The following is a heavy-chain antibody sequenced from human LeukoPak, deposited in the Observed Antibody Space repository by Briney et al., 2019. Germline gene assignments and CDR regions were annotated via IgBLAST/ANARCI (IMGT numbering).Heavy chain of an antibody. CDR3: AALTGDWLFEL. D-gene: IGHD7-27*01. V-gene: IGHV4-61*02. CDR1: GGSISSGSYY. Sequence: PSETLSLTCTVSGGSISSGSYYWSWIRQPAGKGLEWIGRIYTSGSTNYNPSLKSRVTISVDTSKNQFSLKLSSVTAADTAVYYCAALTGDWLFELWGQGTLVTVSS. J-gene: IGHJ4*02. CDR2: IYTSGST.